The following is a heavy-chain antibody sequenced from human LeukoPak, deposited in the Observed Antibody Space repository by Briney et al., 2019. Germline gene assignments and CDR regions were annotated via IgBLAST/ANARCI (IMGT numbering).Heavy chain of an antibody. CDR3: AFNPMTTVTSYYFGY. CDR1: GGSFTSNNYY. D-gene: IGHD4-17*01. V-gene: IGHV4-39*01. CDR2: IYYSGST. Sequence: SETLSLTCTVSGGSFTSNNYYWGWIRQPPGKGLEWIGSIYYSGSTYYNPSLKSRVTISLDTSKNQFSLKLTSVTAADTAVYYCAFNPMTTVTSYYFGYWGQGTLVTVSS. J-gene: IGHJ4*02.